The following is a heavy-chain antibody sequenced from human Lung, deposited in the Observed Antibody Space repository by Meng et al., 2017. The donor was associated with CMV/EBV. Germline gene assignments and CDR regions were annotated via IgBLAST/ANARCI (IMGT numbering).Heavy chain of an antibody. CDR3: ATGATLDY. Sequence: GSSLKISCAASGFTFSSYRIYWVRQAPGKGLEWVASISSTSAYIYYAESVEGRFIISRDNAKSSLYLTMDNLAVEDTAVYYCATGATLDYWGQGTLVTVSS. CDR2: ISSTSAYI. V-gene: IGHV3-21*01. CDR1: GFTFSSYR. D-gene: IGHD3-10*01. J-gene: IGHJ4*02.